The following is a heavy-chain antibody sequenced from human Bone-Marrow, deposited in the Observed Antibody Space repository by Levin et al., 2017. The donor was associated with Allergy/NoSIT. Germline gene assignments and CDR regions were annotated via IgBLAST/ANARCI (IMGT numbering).Heavy chain of an antibody. V-gene: IGHV3-30-3*01. CDR1: GFTFSSYA. Sequence: GGSLRLSCAASGFTFSSYAMHWVRQAPGKGLEWVAVISYDGSNKYYADSVKGRFTISRDNSKNTLYLQMNSLRAEDTAVYYCARADYYGSGRLSFVDYWGQGTLVTVSS. CDR2: ISYDGSNK. CDR3: ARADYYGSGRLSFVDY. D-gene: IGHD3-10*01. J-gene: IGHJ4*02.